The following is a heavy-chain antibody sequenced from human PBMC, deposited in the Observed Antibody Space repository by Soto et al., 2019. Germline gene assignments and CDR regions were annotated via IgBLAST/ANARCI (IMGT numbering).Heavy chain of an antibody. Sequence: QVQLQQWGAGLLKPSETLSLTCAVYGGSFSGYYWSWIRQPPGKGLEWIGEINHSGSTNYNPSLKSRVTISVETSKTQFSLKLSSLTDADTAVYYCARVRCSGGSCYSPPMYWGQGTLVTVSS. CDR1: GGSFSGYY. CDR3: ARVRCSGGSCYSPPMY. CDR2: INHSGST. D-gene: IGHD2-15*01. V-gene: IGHV4-34*01. J-gene: IGHJ4*02.